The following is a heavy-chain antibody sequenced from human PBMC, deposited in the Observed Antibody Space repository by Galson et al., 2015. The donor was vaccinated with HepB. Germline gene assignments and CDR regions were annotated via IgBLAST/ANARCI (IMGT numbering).Heavy chain of an antibody. CDR3: ATALRAWELPYNWFDP. CDR1: GYTLTELS. CDR2: FDPEDGGT. J-gene: IGHJ5*02. Sequence: SVKVSCKVSGYTLTELSMHWVRQAPGEGLEWMGGFDPEDGGTIYAQKFQGRVTMTEDTSTDTAYMELSSLRSEDTAVYYCATALRAWELPYNWFDPWGQGTLVTVSS. V-gene: IGHV1-24*01. D-gene: IGHD1-26*01.